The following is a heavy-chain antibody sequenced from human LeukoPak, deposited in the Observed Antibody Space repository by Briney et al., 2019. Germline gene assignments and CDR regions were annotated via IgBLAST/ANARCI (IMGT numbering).Heavy chain of an antibody. Sequence: SSETLSLTCTVSGGSISSYYWSWIRQPPGKGLEWIGYIYYSGSTNYNPSLKSRVTISVDTSKNQFSLKLSSVTAADTAVYYCARAEGYNDYYYYGMDVWGQGTTVTVSS. CDR2: IYYSGST. CDR1: GGSISSYY. CDR3: ARAEGYNDYYYYGMDV. V-gene: IGHV4-59*01. D-gene: IGHD5-24*01. J-gene: IGHJ6*02.